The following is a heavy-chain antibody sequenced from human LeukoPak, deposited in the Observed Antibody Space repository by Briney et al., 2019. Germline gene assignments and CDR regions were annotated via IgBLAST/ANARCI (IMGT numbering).Heavy chain of an antibody. Sequence: GGSLRLSCAASGFIFSDYYMTWIRQAPGKGLEWLSYISSGGNIIYYADSLKGRITLSRDNAKNSLYLQMNSLRADDTAVYFCARVIQRGRQDIGADNDYFYYYMTSGVKGPPSPSP. CDR2: ISSGGNII. D-gene: IGHD2-15*01. V-gene: IGHV3-11*04. CDR1: GFIFSDYY. CDR3: ARVIQRGRQDIGADNDYFYYYMTS. J-gene: IGHJ6*03.